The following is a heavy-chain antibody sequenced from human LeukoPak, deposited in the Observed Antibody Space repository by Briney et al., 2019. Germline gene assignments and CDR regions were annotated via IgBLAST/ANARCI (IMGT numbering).Heavy chain of an antibody. Sequence: SETLSLTCAVYGGSFSGYYWSWIRQPPGKGLELIWEINHSGSTNYNPSLKSRVTISVDTSKNQFSLKLSSVTAADTAVYYCARGISRRVAARPGRVGGVLNWFDPWGQGTLVTVSS. CDR1: GGSFSGYY. V-gene: IGHV4-34*01. CDR2: INHSGST. D-gene: IGHD6-6*01. CDR3: ARGISRRVAARPGRVGGVLNWFDP. J-gene: IGHJ5*02.